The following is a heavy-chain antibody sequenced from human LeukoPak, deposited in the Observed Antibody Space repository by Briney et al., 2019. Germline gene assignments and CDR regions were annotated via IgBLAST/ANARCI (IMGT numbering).Heavy chain of an antibody. J-gene: IGHJ4*02. CDR1: GFTFDDYA. D-gene: IGHD3-9*01. V-gene: IGHV3-9*01. Sequence: GRSLRLSCAASGFTFDDYAMHWVRQAPGKGREWVSGISWNGGSIGYADSVKGRFTISRDNAKNSLYLQMNSLRAEDTASYYCAKSTYYDILTGQPFDYCGQGTLVTVSS. CDR3: AKSTYYDILTGQPFDY. CDR2: ISWNGGSI.